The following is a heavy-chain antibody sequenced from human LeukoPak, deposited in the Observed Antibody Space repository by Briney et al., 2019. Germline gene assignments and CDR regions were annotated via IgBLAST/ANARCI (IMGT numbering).Heavy chain of an antibody. J-gene: IGHJ4*02. CDR1: GCTFSNAW. V-gene: IGHV3-15*01. D-gene: IGHD2-2*01. Sequence: PGGSLRLSCAASGCTFSNAWMSWVRQAPGKGLEWVGRIKSKTDGGTTDYAAPVKGRFTISRDDSKNTLYLQMNSLKTEDTAVYYCTTEDIVVVPAANYWGQGTLVTVSS. CDR2: IKSKTDGGTT. CDR3: TTEDIVVVPAANY.